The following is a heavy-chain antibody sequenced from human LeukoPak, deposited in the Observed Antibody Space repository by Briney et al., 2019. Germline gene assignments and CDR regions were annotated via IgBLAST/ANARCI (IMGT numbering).Heavy chain of an antibody. Sequence: GGSLRLSCAASGFTLSSHSINWVRQAPGKGLEWVSSISSSSSYIYYADSVKGRFTISRDNAKNSLYLQMNSLRAEDTAVYYCARAAENYGGRFDSWGQGTLVTVSS. V-gene: IGHV3-21*01. D-gene: IGHD3-16*01. CDR3: ARAAENYGGRFDS. J-gene: IGHJ4*02. CDR1: GFTLSSHS. CDR2: ISSSSSYI.